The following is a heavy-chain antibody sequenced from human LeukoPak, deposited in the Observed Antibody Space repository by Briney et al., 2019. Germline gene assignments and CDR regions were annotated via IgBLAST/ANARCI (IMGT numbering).Heavy chain of an antibody. CDR1: GGSISSYY. V-gene: IGHV4-59*01. D-gene: IGHD6-6*01. CDR2: IYYSGST. CDR3: ARVMDSSSHYFDY. Sequence: PSETLSLTCTVSGGSISSYYWSWIRQPPGKGLEWIGYIYYSGSTNYNPSLKSRVTISVDTSKNQFSLKLSSVTAADTAVYYCARVMDSSSHYFDYWGQGTLVTVSS. J-gene: IGHJ4*02.